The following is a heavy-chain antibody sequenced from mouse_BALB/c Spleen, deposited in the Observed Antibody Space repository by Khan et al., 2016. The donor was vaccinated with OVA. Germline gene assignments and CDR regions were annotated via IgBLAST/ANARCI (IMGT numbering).Heavy chain of an antibody. CDR1: GYTFSSYW. J-gene: IGHJ2*01. D-gene: IGHD1-1*01. V-gene: IGHV1-9*01. Sequence: VKLQESGADLMKPGASVKISCKVAGYTFSSYWIEWIKQRPGHGLEWIGEILPGSGSTNCNEKFKGKATFTADTSSNTASMQLRSLTSEDSAVYYCARVNSGNRNYFDYWGQGTTLTVSS. CDR2: ILPGSGST. CDR3: ARVNSGNRNYFDY.